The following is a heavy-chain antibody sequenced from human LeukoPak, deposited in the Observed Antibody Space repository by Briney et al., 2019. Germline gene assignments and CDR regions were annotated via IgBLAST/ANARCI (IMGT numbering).Heavy chain of an antibody. D-gene: IGHD2-2*01. V-gene: IGHV1-69*05. CDR2: IIPIYGKA. CDR1: GGTFNSHA. J-gene: IGHJ6*03. CDR3: ARGLQYQLLKALGYYYMDV. Sequence: GASVKVSCKASGGTFNSHAIAWVRQAPGQGREWMGGIIPIYGKANYAQKFQGRVTITTDESTGTAYMELSSLTSDDTAVYYCARGLQYQLLKALGYYYMDVWGEGTTVTVSS.